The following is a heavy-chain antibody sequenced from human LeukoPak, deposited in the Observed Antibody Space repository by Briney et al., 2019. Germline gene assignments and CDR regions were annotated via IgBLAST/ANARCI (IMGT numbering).Heavy chain of an antibody. Sequence: GGSLRLSCAASGFTFSSYEMNWVRQAPGRGLEWVSLIDSAGNTYYADSVKGRFTISRDNSKNTLYLQMNTLRVEDTAVYYCAKEGDENSYGPVLYDYWGQGTLVTVSS. CDR1: GFTFSSYE. J-gene: IGHJ4*02. CDR3: AKEGDENSYGPVLYDY. CDR2: IDSAGNT. V-gene: IGHV3-66*01. D-gene: IGHD5-18*01.